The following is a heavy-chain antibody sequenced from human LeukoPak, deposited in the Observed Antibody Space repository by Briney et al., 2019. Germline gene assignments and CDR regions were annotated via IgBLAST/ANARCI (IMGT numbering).Heavy chain of an antibody. CDR3: ASARESCIGSTCYEYFHH. J-gene: IGHJ1*01. D-gene: IGHD2-2*01. Sequence: GGSLRLSCAASGFTVTTKSMAWVRQAPGRGLEWVSVFYSPGSTYYADSVHGRFTISRDNSLNALFLQMNSLRVEDTAVYYCASARESCIGSTCYEYFHHWGQGTPLTVSS. CDR1: GFTVTTKS. CDR2: FYSPGST. V-gene: IGHV3-53*01.